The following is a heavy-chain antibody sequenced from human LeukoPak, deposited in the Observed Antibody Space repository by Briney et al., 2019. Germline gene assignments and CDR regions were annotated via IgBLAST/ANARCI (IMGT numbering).Heavy chain of an antibody. CDR3: ARENIVVVPAAPGGYSSSPLYYYYYMDV. V-gene: IGHV1-18*01. J-gene: IGHJ6*03. CDR1: GYTFTSYG. D-gene: IGHD2-2*01. CDR2: ISAYNGNT. Sequence: ASVKVSCKASGYTFTSYGISWVRQAPGQGLEWMGWISAYNGNTNYAQKLQGRVTMTTDTSTSTAYMELRSLRSDDTAVYYCARENIVVVPAAPGGYSSSPLYYYYYMDVWGKGTTVTVSS.